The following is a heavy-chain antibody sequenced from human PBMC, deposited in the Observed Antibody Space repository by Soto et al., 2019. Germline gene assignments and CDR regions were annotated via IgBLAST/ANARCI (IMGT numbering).Heavy chain of an antibody. CDR2: INVDNGKT. CDR1: GYTFTNYA. Sequence: ASVKVSCKATGYTFTNYAVHWVRQAHGQGPEWMGWINVDNGKTKYSQNFQGRVTVTRDTSASTAYLELSSLTSEDTAVYFCARGEAAAGLLFQHWGQGTVVTVSS. V-gene: IGHV1-3*01. CDR3: ARGEAAAGLLFQH. D-gene: IGHD6-13*01. J-gene: IGHJ1*01.